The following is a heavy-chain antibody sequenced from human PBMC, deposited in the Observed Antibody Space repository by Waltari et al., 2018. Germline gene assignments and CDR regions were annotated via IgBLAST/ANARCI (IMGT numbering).Heavy chain of an antibody. D-gene: IGHD5-12*01. CDR3: AREFGVLDYYYGMDV. CDR1: GFSFRSYW. Sequence: EVQLVESGGGLVQPGGSLRLSCAASGFSFRSYWMHWVRQAPGKGLGWGSRVNTDGSNTNYADSVKGRFTISRDNAKNTLFLQMNSLRAEDTAVYYCAREFGVLDYYYGMDVWGQGTTVTVSS. V-gene: IGHV3-74*01. J-gene: IGHJ6*02. CDR2: VNTDGSNT.